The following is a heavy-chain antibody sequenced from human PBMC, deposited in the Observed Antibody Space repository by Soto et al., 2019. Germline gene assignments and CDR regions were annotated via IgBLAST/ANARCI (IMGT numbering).Heavy chain of an antibody. CDR3: AKESHEYFQH. V-gene: IGHV3-43*01. CDR1: GFTFDDYT. Sequence: EVQLVESGGVVVQPGGSLRLSCAASGFTFDDYTMHWVRQAPGKGLEWVSLISWDGGSTYYADSVKGRFTISRDNSKNSLDLQMNSLRTEDTALYYCAKESHEYFQHWGQGTLVTVSS. CDR2: ISWDGGST. J-gene: IGHJ1*01.